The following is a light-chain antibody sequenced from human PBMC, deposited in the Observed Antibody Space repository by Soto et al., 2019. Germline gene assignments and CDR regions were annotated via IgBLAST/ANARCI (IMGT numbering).Light chain of an antibody. Sequence: DIQMTQSPSSVSASVGDRVTITCRASPGISTWLAWYQQKPGKAPKLLIYAASSLQRGVPSRFSVSGCWTDFTLSISSLQPEDFATSSCQQGNSFPWSFGLGTKVEIK. CDR3: QQGNSFPWS. CDR2: AAS. V-gene: IGKV1-12*01. J-gene: IGKJ1*01. CDR1: PGISTW.